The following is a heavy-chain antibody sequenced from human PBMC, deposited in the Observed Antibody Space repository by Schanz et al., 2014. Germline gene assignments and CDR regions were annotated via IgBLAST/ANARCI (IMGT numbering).Heavy chain of an antibody. Sequence: VQLVESGGGVVQPGRSLRLSCAASGFTFSSYGMHWVRQAPGKGLEWVSSISSSSNYYYYADSVKGRFTISRDNAKNSLYLQMNSLTAEDTAVYYCAKYGTGKGVSFEYWGQGTLVTVSS. D-gene: IGHD1-26*01. CDR1: GFTFSSYG. J-gene: IGHJ4*02. CDR2: ISSSSNYY. V-gene: IGHV3-21*01. CDR3: AKYGTGKGVSFEY.